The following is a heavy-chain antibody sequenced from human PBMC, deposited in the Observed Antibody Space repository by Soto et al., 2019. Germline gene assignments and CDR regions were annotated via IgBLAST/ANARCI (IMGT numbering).Heavy chain of an antibody. CDR3: LRYAHGGGDFDY. V-gene: IGHV3-7*04. Sequence: GGSLRLSCAASGFTFSSYRMVWVRRAPGKGLEWVANIKPDGSEKYYVDSVKGRFTISRDNARKSLYLQMNSLRAEDTAVYYFLRYAHGGGDFDYWGQGTLVTVSS. J-gene: IGHJ4*02. CDR1: GFTFSSYR. CDR2: IKPDGSEK. D-gene: IGHD3-10*01.